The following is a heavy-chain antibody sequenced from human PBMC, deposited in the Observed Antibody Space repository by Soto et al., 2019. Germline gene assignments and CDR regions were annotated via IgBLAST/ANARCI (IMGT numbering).Heavy chain of an antibody. Sequence: GGSLRLSCAASGFTFSSYWMHWVRQAPGKGLVWVSRINPDGSATNYADSVKGRFTISRDNAKNTLYLQMNSLRAEDTAVFYCGRGGSDSPMAPGYWGQGTLVTVSS. D-gene: IGHD5-18*01. J-gene: IGHJ4*02. CDR1: GFTFSSYW. CDR2: INPDGSAT. CDR3: GRGGSDSPMAPGY. V-gene: IGHV3-74*01.